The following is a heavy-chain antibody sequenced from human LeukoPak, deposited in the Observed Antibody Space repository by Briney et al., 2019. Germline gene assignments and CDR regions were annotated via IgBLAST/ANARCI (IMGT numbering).Heavy chain of an antibody. Sequence: ASVKVSCKASGYTFTTFYIHWVRQAPGQGLEWMGKVNPTSGVSTYAQKFQGRVTMTRDTSTSTVYMELSSLRSDDAAVYFCARERGYCSGSGCYGSDYSGQGTLVTVSS. V-gene: IGHV1-46*01. J-gene: IGHJ4*02. CDR2: VNPTSGVS. D-gene: IGHD2-2*01. CDR1: GYTFTTFY. CDR3: ARERGYCSGSGCYGSDY.